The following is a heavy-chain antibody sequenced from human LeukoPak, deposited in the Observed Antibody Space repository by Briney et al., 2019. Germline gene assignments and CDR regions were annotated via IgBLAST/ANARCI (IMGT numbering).Heavy chain of an antibody. CDR2: ISYDGSNK. CDR3: ARDRVRDSYDA. J-gene: IGHJ5*02. V-gene: IGHV3-30-3*01. Sequence: GGSLRLSCAASGFTFSSYAMHWVRQAPGKGLEWVAVISYDGSNKYYADSVKGRFTISRDNSKNTLYLQMNSLRAEDTAVYYCARDRVRDSYDAWGQGTLVTVSS. D-gene: IGHD3-10*01. CDR1: GFTFSSYA.